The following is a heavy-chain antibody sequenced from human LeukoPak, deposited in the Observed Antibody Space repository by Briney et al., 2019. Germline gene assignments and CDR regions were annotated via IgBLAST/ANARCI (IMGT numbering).Heavy chain of an antibody. J-gene: IGHJ4*02. CDR2: LNHSGIT. Sequence: SETLSLTCAVYGGSFSGYYWSWIRQPPGKGLEWIGELNHSGITNYNPSLTSRVTMSLDTSKSQFSMNLSSVTAADTALYYCARGVVGVIEVRVYYVDYWGQGTLVTVSS. CDR3: ARGVVGVIEVRVYYVDY. D-gene: IGHD3-3*01. V-gene: IGHV4-34*01. CDR1: GGSFSGYY.